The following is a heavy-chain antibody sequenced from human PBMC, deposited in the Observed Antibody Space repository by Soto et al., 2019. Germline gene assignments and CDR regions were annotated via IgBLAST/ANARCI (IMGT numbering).Heavy chain of an antibody. J-gene: IGHJ4*02. CDR2: IWSDGRNK. V-gene: IGHV3-33*01. CDR1: GFTFSSYG. Sequence: QVQLVESGGGVVQPGRSLRLSCAASGFTFSSYGMHWVRQAPGKGLEWVAVIWSDGRNKCYADSVKGRFTISRDNSKNTVSLQMNSMRDEDLAAYYCATQGPYWGQGTLVTVSS. CDR3: ATQGPY.